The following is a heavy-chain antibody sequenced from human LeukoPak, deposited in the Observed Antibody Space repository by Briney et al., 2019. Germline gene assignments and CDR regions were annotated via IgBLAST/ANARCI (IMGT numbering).Heavy chain of an antibody. Sequence: AGGSLRLSCAASGFTSSSYWMTWVRQAPGKGLEWVANIKQDGNEKYYVDSVKGRFTISRDNAKNTLYLQMNSLRAEDTAVYYCAKSDAGSVIYYGSGSFDYWGQGTLVTVSS. D-gene: IGHD3-10*01. CDR1: GFTSSSYW. CDR3: AKSDAGSVIYYGSGSFDY. J-gene: IGHJ4*02. CDR2: IKQDGNEK. V-gene: IGHV3-7*03.